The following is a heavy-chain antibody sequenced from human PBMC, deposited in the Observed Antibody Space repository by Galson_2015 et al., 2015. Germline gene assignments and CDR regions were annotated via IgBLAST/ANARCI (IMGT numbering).Heavy chain of an antibody. Sequence: SLRLSCAASGFTFSSYVMSWVRQAPGKGLEWVSAISGSGGSTYYADSVKGRFTISRDNSKTTLYLQMNSLRAEDTAEYYCAKTDRLWGHDYWGQGTLVIVSS. J-gene: IGHJ4*02. CDR2: ISGSGGST. D-gene: IGHD2-21*01. CDR1: GFTFSSYV. CDR3: AKTDRLWGHDY. V-gene: IGHV3-23*01.